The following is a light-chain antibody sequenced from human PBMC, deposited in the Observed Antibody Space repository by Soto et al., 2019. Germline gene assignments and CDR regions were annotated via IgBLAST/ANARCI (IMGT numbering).Light chain of an antibody. J-gene: IGLJ3*02. Sequence: QSALTQPPSASGSPGQSVTISCTGTSSDVGAYNYVSWNQQHAGKAPKLVIYEVTKRPSGVPDRFSGSKSANTASLTVSWLQAEDEADYYCSSFAPSNTWVFGGGTKLTVL. CDR3: SSFAPSNTWV. CDR2: EVT. V-gene: IGLV2-8*01. CDR1: SSDVGAYNY.